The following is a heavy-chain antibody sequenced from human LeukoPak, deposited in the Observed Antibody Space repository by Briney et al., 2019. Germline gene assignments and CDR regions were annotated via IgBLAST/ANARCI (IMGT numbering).Heavy chain of an antibody. CDR3: ARDARGWSGFDY. V-gene: IGHV4-59*12. CDR1: GGSISSYY. Sequence: KPSETLSLTCTVSGGSISSYYWSWIRQPPGRGLEWIGYIYYSGSTNYNPSLKSRVTMSVDTSKNQFSLNLSSVTAADTAVHYCARDARGWSGFDYWGQGTLVTVSS. CDR2: IYYSGST. J-gene: IGHJ4*02. D-gene: IGHD3-3*01.